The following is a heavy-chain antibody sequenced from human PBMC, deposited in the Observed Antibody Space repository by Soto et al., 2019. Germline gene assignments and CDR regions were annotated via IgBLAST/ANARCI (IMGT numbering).Heavy chain of an antibody. D-gene: IGHD1-20*01. CDR3: ARGASNWQYFDY. CDR1: DASIRGYY. V-gene: IGHV4-59*01. Sequence: PSETLSLTCTVSDASIRGYYWSWIRQPPGKGLEWIGYFHYSGISNYNSSLKSRVTMSLDTSKNQFSLKLSSVSAAETAIYYCARGASNWQYFDYWGQGALVTVSS. J-gene: IGHJ4*02. CDR2: FHYSGIS.